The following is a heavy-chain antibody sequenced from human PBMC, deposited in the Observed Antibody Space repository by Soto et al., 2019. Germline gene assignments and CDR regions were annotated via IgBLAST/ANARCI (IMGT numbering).Heavy chain of an antibody. CDR1: GGSISSYY. CDR2: IYYSGST. V-gene: IGHV4-59*01. Sequence: SETLSLTCTVSGGSISSYYWSWIRQPPGKGLEWIGYIYYSGSTNYNPSLKSRVTISVDTSKNQFSLKLSSVTAADTAVYYCARGATTNDYWGQGTLVTVSS. CDR3: ARGATTNDY. D-gene: IGHD4-17*01. J-gene: IGHJ4*02.